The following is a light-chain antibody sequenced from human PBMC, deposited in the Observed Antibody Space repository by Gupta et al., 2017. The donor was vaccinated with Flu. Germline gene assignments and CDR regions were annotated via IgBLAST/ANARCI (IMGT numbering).Light chain of an antibody. V-gene: IGLV1-51*01. CDR2: DNN. Sequence: SCSGTNSNIGNNYVSWYQRLPGTAHKLLIYDNNKRPSGIPDRFSGSKAGTSGTLVITGLQTGDEAAYYCATGDGSLSGLVFGGGTKLSVL. CDR1: NSNIGNNY. J-gene: IGLJ2*01. CDR3: ATGDGSLSGLV.